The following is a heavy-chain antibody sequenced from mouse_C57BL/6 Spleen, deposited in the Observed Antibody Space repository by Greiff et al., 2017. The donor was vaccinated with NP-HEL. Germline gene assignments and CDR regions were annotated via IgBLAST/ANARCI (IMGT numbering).Heavy chain of an antibody. J-gene: IGHJ4*01. D-gene: IGHD1-1*01. CDR2: INPYNGDT. CDR3: ARSTTVLRMDY. V-gene: IGHV1-20*01. Sequence: VQLQQSGPELVKPGDSVKISCKASGYSFTGYFMNWVMQSHGKSLEWIGRINPYNGDTFYNQKFKGKATLTVDKSSSTANMELRSLTSEDSAVYYCARSTTVLRMDYWGQGTSVTVSS. CDR1: GYSFTGYF.